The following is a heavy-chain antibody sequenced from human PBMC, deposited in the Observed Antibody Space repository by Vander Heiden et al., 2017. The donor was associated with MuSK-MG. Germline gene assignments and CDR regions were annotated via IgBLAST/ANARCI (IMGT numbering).Heavy chain of an antibody. CDR2: IYHSGRT. CDR3: ARILGGCSATSCYLAT. CDR1: GDSLISNNW. J-gene: IGHJ5*02. D-gene: IGHD2-2*01. V-gene: IGHV4-4*02. Sequence: QVQLQESGPGLVQPSETLSLTCAVSGDSLISNNWWTWVRQPPGKVLEWIAEIYHSGRTTYNPSLKSRVTIAVDKPNNQFSLKLGLVTAADTAVDYCARILGGCSATSCYLATWGQGTLVTVSS.